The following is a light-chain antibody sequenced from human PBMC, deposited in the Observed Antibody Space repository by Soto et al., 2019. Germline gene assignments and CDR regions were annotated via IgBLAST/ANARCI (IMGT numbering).Light chain of an antibody. Sequence: QSALTQPASVSGSPGQSITISCTGTSSDIGAYNYVSWYQQHPGKVPKLMIYEVSNRPSGVSNRFSGSKSSNTASLTISGLQAEDENDYYCSSFTTSSTIVYGTGTKVTVL. CDR2: EVS. V-gene: IGLV2-14*01. CDR3: SSFTTSSTIV. J-gene: IGLJ1*01. CDR1: SSDIGAYNY.